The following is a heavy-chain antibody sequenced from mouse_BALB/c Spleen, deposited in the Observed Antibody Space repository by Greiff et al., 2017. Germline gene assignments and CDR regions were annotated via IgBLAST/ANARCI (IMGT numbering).Heavy chain of an antibody. V-gene: IGHV2-2*02. CDR1: GFSLTSYG. CDR2: IWSGGST. Sequence: VKLVESGPGLVQPSQSLSITCTVSGFSLTSYGVHWVRQSPGKGLEWLGVIWSGGSTDYNAAFISRLSISKDNSKSQVFFKMNSLQANDTAIYYCARNSYGNYFAWFADWGQGTLVTVSA. D-gene: IGHD2-1*01. J-gene: IGHJ3*01. CDR3: ARNSYGNYFAWFAD.